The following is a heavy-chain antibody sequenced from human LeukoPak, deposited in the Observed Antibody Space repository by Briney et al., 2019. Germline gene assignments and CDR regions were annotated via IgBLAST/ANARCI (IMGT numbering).Heavy chain of an antibody. CDR3: ARVRYFDSRYFDL. D-gene: IGHD3-9*01. CDR1: GGSVSSGSYY. V-gene: IGHV4-61*01. J-gene: IGHJ2*01. Sequence: SETLSLTCTVSGGSVSSGSYYWSWIRQPPGRGLEWIGYIYYSGSTNYNPSLKSRVTISVDTSKNQFSLKLSSVTAADTAVYYCARVRYFDSRYFDLWGRGTLVTVPS. CDR2: IYYSGST.